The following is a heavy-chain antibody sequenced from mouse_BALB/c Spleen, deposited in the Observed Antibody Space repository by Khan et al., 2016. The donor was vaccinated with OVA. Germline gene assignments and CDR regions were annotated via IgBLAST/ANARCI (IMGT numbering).Heavy chain of an antibody. CDR2: IYPGSGDT. CDR1: GYTFTDYV. Sequence: QVQLKQSGPELVKPGASVKMSCKASGYTFTDYVLTWVKQRTGQGLEWIGEIYPGSGDTNYNEKFKGKATLTADKSSDTAYMQISSLTSEDSAVYFCARGGYGTCGAFWGQGTLVTVSA. V-gene: IGHV1-77*01. CDR3: ARGGYGTCGAF. D-gene: IGHD1-1*01. J-gene: IGHJ3*01.